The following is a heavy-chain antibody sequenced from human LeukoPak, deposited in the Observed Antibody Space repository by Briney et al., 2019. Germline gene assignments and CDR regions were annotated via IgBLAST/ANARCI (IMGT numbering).Heavy chain of an antibody. Sequence: ASVKVSCKASGYTFTGYHIHWVRQAPGQGLEWMGWINPKSGGTNYAQKFEGWVTMTRDTSMSTVYIELSRLKSDDTAVYYCARDSGWEVPFYASEIWGQGTMVTVSS. D-gene: IGHD1-26*01. J-gene: IGHJ3*02. CDR1: GYTFTGYH. V-gene: IGHV1-2*04. CDR2: INPKSGGT. CDR3: ARDSGWEVPFYASEI.